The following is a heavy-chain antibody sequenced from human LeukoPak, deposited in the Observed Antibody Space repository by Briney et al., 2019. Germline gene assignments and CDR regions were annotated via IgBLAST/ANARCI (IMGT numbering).Heavy chain of an antibody. D-gene: IGHD5-18*01. V-gene: IGHV4-61*02. CDR3: ARDRGYSYGYSYYYGMDV. Sequence: SQTLSLTCTVSGGYISSGPFFWSWVRQPAGKGLEWIGRVSPSGSTNYNPSLKSRVTMSVDMSKNHFSLRLSSVTAADTAVYYCARDRGYSYGYSYYYGMDVWGQGTTVTVSS. CDR1: GGYISSGPFF. J-gene: IGHJ6*02. CDR2: VSPSGST.